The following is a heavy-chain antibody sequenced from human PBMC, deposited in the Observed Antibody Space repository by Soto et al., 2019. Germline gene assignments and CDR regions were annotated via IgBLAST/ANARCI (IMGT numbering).Heavy chain of an antibody. CDR2: ISAYNGNT. Sequence: GASVKVSCKASGYTFTSYGISWVRQAPGQGLEWMGWISAYNGNTNYAQKLQGRVTMTTDTSTSTAYMELRSLRSDDTAVYYCARDSPVVVAAGARWFDPWGQGTLVTVSS. J-gene: IGHJ5*02. CDR1: GYTFTSYG. D-gene: IGHD2-15*01. CDR3: ARDSPVVVAAGARWFDP. V-gene: IGHV1-18*01.